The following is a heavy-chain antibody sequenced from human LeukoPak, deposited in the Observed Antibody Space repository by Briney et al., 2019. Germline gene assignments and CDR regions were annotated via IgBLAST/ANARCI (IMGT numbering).Heavy chain of an antibody. CDR2: VSSSSSYI. CDR1: GFTFSSYS. D-gene: IGHD6-13*01. Sequence: GGSLRLSCAASGFTFSSYSMNWVRQDPGKGLEWVSAVSSSSSYIYYADSVKGRFTMSRDNARNSLYLQMNSLRAEDTAMYYCAREGAAAAPYWGQGTLVTVSS. J-gene: IGHJ4*02. V-gene: IGHV3-21*01. CDR3: AREGAAAAPY.